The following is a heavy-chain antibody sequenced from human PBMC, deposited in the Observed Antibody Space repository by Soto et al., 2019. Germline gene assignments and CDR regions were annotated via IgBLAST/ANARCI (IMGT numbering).Heavy chain of an antibody. Sequence: GGSLRLSCAASGFTFSSYGMHWVRQAPGKGLEWVAVISYDGSNKYYADSVKGRFTITRDNSKNTLYLQMNSLRAEDTAVYYCATSQGVHYYDSSGYLYFDYWGQGTLVTVSS. CDR1: GFTFSSYG. D-gene: IGHD3-22*01. V-gene: IGHV3-30*03. CDR2: ISYDGSNK. CDR3: ATSQGVHYYDSSGYLYFDY. J-gene: IGHJ4*02.